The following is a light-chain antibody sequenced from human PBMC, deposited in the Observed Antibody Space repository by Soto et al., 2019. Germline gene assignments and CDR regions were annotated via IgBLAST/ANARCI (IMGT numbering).Light chain of an antibody. CDR2: DAS. CDR1: QGISSY. J-gene: IGKJ5*01. CDR3: QQFNSL. Sequence: ALQLTQSPSSQSASVGHRDTITCRASQGISSYLAWYQQKPGKAPKLLIYDASTLERGIPSRFSGRGSGTHFILTINNLQPEDFATYYCQQFNSLFGQGTRLEIK. V-gene: IGKV1-13*02.